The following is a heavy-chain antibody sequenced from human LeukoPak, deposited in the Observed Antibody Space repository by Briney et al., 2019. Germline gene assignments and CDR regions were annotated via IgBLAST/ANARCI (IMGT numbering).Heavy chain of an antibody. CDR2: ISSSSTI. V-gene: IGHV3-48*01. Sequence: GGSLRLSCAASGFTFSSYSMNWVRQAPGKGLEWVSYISSSSTIYYADSVKGRFTISRDNAKNSLYLQMNSLRAEDTAVYYCARGGRKAVAGTPNWSDPWGQGTLVTVSS. CDR1: GFTFSSYS. D-gene: IGHD6-19*01. CDR3: ARGGRKAVAGTPNWSDP. J-gene: IGHJ5*02.